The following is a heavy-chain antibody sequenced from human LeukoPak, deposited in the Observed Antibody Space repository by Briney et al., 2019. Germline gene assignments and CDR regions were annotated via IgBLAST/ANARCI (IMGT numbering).Heavy chain of an antibody. CDR3: ARVAYYDSTDYYYYYMDV. J-gene: IGHJ6*03. CDR1: GGTFSSYA. D-gene: IGHD3-22*01. CDR2: IIPIFGTA. Sequence: SVKVSCKASGGTFSSYAISWVRQAPGQGLEWMGGIIPIFGTANYAQKFQGRVTITTDESTSTAYMELSSLRSEDTAVYYCARVAYYDSTDYYYYYMDVWGKGTTVTVSS. V-gene: IGHV1-69*05.